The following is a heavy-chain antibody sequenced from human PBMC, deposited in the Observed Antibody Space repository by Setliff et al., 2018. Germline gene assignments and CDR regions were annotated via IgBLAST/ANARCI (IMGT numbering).Heavy chain of an antibody. CDR1: RFAFSNYW. V-gene: IGHV3-7*01. CDR3: VKYQGGIANGY. Sequence: GSLRLSCAASRFAFSNYWMSWVRQAPGKGLEWVANIKEDGSEKYYVDSVKGRFTISRDNAKNSLDLQMDSLRGEDTAVYYCVKYQGGIANGYWGQGTLVTVSS. CDR2: IKEDGSEK. D-gene: IGHD3-16*01. J-gene: IGHJ4*02.